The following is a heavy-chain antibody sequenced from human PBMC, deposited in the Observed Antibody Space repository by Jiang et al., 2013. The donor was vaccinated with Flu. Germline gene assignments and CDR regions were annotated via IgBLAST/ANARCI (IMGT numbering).Heavy chain of an antibody. CDR3: AGRTGGTWNDAFDI. Sequence: GAEVKKPGASVKVSCKASGYTFSGYHLFWVRQAPGEGLEWMGWIHPNTGDTKYAENFQGRVALTSDTSTSTAYMDLSSLRSDDTAVYYCAGRTGGTWNDAFDIWGQGTMVTVSS. CDR2: IHPNTGDT. CDR1: GYTFSGYH. V-gene: IGHV1-2*02. D-gene: IGHD2-15*01. J-gene: IGHJ3*02.